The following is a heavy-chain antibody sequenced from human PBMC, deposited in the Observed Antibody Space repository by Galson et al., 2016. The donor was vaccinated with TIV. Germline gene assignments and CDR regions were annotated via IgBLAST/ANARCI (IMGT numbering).Heavy chain of an antibody. V-gene: IGHV3-72*01. Sequence: SLRLSCAASGFSFSNHFMDWVRQAPGKGLEWVARIRNKGAGYSTEYAASVKGRFTISRDDSKTSLYLQMNSLKTEDTAVYFCARDWRGAGDYWGQGTLLTVSS. CDR3: ARDWRGAGDY. J-gene: IGHJ4*02. CDR1: GFSFSNHF. D-gene: IGHD4/OR15-4a*01. CDR2: IRNKGAGYST.